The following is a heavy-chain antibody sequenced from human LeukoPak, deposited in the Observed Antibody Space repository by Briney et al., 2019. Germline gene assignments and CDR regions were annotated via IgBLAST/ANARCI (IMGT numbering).Heavy chain of an antibody. J-gene: IGHJ4*02. V-gene: IGHV4-39*07. CDR3: AREGGATESALHFDY. Sequence: SGTLSLTCTVSGGSISSSSYYWGWIRHPPGNGLEWIGSIYYSGSTYYNPSLKSRVTISVDTSKNQFSLKLSSVTAADTAVYYCAREGGATESALHFDYWGQGALVTVSS. D-gene: IGHD1-26*01. CDR2: IYYSGST. CDR1: GGSISSSSYY.